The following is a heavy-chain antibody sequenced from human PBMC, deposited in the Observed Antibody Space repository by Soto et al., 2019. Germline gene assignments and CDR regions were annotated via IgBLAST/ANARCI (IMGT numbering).Heavy chain of an antibody. CDR1: GFSFNNYA. CDR2: ISDSGST. D-gene: IGHD2-8*01. V-gene: IGHV3-23*01. CDR3: AKEGGGHYCTPASCLYFFHS. Sequence: EVQLLESGGGLVQPGGSLRLSCAASGFSFNNYAMNWVRQAPGQGLEWVSTISDSGSTYYADSVKGRFTISRDNSKNTMYLRIRSLTAGEPAVYLCAKEGGGHYCTPASCLYFFHSWGRGTLVTVSS. J-gene: IGHJ4*02.